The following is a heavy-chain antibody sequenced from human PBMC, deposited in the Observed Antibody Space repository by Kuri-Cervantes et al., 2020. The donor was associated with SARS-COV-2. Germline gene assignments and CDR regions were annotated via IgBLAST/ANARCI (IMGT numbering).Heavy chain of an antibody. J-gene: IGHJ6*02. CDR3: ARGPTPRSRNYYGMDV. Sequence: SETLSLTCAVYGGSVSGYYWSWIRQPPGKGLEWIGEINHSGSTNYNPSLKSRVTISVDTSKNQFSLKLSSVTAADTAVYYCARGPTPRSRNYYGMDVWGQGTTVTVSS. CDR1: GGSVSGYY. CDR2: INHSGST. V-gene: IGHV4-34*01.